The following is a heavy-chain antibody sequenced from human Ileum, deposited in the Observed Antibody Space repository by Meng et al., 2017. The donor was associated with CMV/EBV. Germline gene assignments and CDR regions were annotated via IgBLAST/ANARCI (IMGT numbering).Heavy chain of an antibody. Sequence: SCAASGFTFSNAWMSWVRQAPGKGLEWVGLIRTKSDGGTIDYAAPVKGRFTISRDDSKNALYLQMDNLKTEDTAVYYCTTDRIIIGDGLGYWGQGTLVTVSS. CDR1: GFTFSNAW. J-gene: IGHJ4*02. CDR2: IRTKSDGGTI. CDR3: TTDRIIIGDGLGY. V-gene: IGHV3-15*01. D-gene: IGHD2-21*01.